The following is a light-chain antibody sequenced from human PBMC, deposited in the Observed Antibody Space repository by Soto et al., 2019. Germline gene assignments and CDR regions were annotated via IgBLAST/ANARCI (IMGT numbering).Light chain of an antibody. CDR3: QQSYSDPLT. CDR1: QNIRTY. V-gene: IGKV1-39*01. Sequence: DIQMTQSPSSLSASVGDRVTITCRASQNIRTYLNWYQQRPGKAPKFLIYAASSLQDGVTSRFSGSESGTDFTLTISSLQPEDSATYYCQQSYSDPLTFGQGTNLEIK. J-gene: IGKJ2*01. CDR2: AAS.